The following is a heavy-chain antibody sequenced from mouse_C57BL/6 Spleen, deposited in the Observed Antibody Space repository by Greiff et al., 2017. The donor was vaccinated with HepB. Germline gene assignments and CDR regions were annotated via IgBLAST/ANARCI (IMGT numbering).Heavy chain of an antibody. Sequence: VQRVESGPELVKPGASVKISCKASGYAFSSSWMNWVKQRPGKGLEWIGRIYPGDGDTNYNGKFKGKATLTADKSSSTAYMQLSSLTSEDSAVYFCANYGSSYWYFDVWGTGTTVTVSS. CDR2: IYPGDGDT. D-gene: IGHD1-1*01. V-gene: IGHV1-82*01. CDR1: GYAFSSSW. J-gene: IGHJ1*03. CDR3: ANYGSSYWYFDV.